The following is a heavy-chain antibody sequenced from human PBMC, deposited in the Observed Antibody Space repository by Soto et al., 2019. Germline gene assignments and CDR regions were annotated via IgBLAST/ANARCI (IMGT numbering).Heavy chain of an antibody. CDR1: GYTFTTYA. D-gene: IGHD3-10*01. V-gene: IGHV1-3*01. CDR2: INAGNGNT. J-gene: IGHJ4*02. CDR3: ARDTDGSGNYYNRPFDY. Sequence: ASVKVSCKASGYTFTTYAMHWVRQAPGQRLEWMGWINAGNGNTKYSQKFQGRVTITRDTSASTAYMELSSLRSEDTAVYYCARDTDGSGNYYNRPFDYWGQGTLVTVS.